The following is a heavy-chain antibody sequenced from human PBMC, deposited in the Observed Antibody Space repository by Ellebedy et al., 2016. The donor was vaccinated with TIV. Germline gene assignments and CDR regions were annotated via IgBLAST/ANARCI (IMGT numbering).Heavy chain of an antibody. V-gene: IGHV1-3*01. CDR1: GHRLTSYV. Sequence: AASVKVSCKASGHRLTSYVIHWVRQAPGQGLEWMGWINVGNGNTQNSQKFQGRVTIARATSASTVYMEVSSVRSEDTAVYYCAKGSYNAMDVWGQGTTVTVSS. J-gene: IGHJ6*02. CDR3: AKGSYNAMDV. CDR2: INVGNGNT. D-gene: IGHD3-10*01.